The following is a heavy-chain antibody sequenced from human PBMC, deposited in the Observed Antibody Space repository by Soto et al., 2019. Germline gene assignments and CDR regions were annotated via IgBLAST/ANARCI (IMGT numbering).Heavy chain of an antibody. CDR1: GYSFAGYG. J-gene: IGHJ3*01. CDR3: ARLPGVRGVFDGFNV. V-gene: IGHV5-51*01. Sequence: GESQKICRKGAGYSFAGYGIGWVRQMPGKGLDWMGVIYPGDSDTRYSPSFHGQVTISADKSISTAYLQWSSLKASDTAMYFCARLPGVRGVFDGFNVWGQGTMVTVSS. CDR2: IYPGDSDT. D-gene: IGHD3-10*01.